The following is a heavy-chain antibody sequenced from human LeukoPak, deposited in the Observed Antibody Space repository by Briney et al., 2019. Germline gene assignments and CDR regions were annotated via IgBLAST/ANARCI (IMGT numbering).Heavy chain of an antibody. Sequence: PSETLSLTCAVSGGSISSNNWWSWVRQPPGKGLEWIGEIFHSGNTNYSPSLKSRVTISVDKSKNQFSLKLSSVTAADTAVYYCARQYFGSSSPAFDYWGQGALVTVSS. CDR1: GGSISSNNW. CDR3: ARQYFGSSSPAFDY. V-gene: IGHV4-4*02. CDR2: IFHSGNT. J-gene: IGHJ4*02. D-gene: IGHD6-6*01.